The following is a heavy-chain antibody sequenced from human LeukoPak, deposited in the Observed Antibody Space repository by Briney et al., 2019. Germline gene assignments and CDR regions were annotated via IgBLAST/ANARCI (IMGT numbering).Heavy chain of an antibody. CDR1: GYTFTSYA. Sequence: ASVKVSCKASGYTFTSYAMNWVRQAPGQGLEWMGWISAYNGNTNYAQKLQGRVTMTTDTSTSTAYMELRSLRSDDTAVYYCARLGSYRDAFDIWGQGTMVTVSS. CDR3: ARLGSYRDAFDI. CDR2: ISAYNGNT. V-gene: IGHV1-18*01. J-gene: IGHJ3*02. D-gene: IGHD1-26*01.